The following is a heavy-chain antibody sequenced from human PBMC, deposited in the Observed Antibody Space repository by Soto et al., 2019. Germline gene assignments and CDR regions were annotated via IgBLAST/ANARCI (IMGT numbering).Heavy chain of an antibody. CDR1: GLSFSSYS. CDR3: ARDLAVAGTSFDY. Sequence: GGSLRLACAASGLSFSSYSMNWVRQAPGKGLEWVSYISSSSRTIYYADSVKGRFTISRDNAKNSLYLQMNSLRAEDTAVYYCARDLAVAGTSFDYWGQGTLVTVSS. D-gene: IGHD6-19*01. V-gene: IGHV3-48*01. J-gene: IGHJ4*02. CDR2: ISSSSRTI.